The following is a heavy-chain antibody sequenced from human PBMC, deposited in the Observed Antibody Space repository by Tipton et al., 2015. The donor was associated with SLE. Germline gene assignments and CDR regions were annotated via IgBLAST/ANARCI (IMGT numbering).Heavy chain of an antibody. CDR3: AKDSLEWVLSKSCFDS. D-gene: IGHD3-3*01. Sequence: SLRLSCTTSGFTFNSHAMSCVRRAPGKGLEWVAGVTASGAKTYHADSVKGRFTISRENSKNSLYLQMNSLRAEDTAVYYCAKDSLEWVLSKSCFDSWGQGTLVTVSS. CDR1: GFTFNSHA. V-gene: IGHV3-23*01. J-gene: IGHJ4*02. CDR2: VTASGAKT.